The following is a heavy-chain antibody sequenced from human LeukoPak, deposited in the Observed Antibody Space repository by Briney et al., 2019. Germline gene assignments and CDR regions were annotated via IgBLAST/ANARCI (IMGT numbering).Heavy chain of an antibody. CDR3: ARGSYSSGWYADY. D-gene: IGHD6-19*01. CDR2: IIPILGIA. CDR1: GGTFSSYT. Sequence: SVKVSCKASGGTFSSYTISWVRQAPGQGLEWMGRIIPILGIANYAQKFQGRVTITADKSTSTAYMELSSLRSEDTAVCYCARGSYSSGWYADYWGQGTLVTVSS. V-gene: IGHV1-69*02. J-gene: IGHJ4*02.